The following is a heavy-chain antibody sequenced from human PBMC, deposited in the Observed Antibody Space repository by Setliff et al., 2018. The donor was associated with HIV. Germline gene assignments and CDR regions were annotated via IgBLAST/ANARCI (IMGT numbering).Heavy chain of an antibody. V-gene: IGHV1-2*06. CDR3: ARSDDSSGYYRVVDAFDI. CDR1: QYTFTGYY. CDR2: INPNSGGT. D-gene: IGHD3-22*01. J-gene: IGHJ3*02. Sequence: ASVKVSCKASQYTFTGYYMHWVRQAPGQGLEWMGRINPNSGGTDYSQRFQGRVTMTRDLSISTAYMELRSLRSDDTAVYYCARSDDSSGYYRVVDAFDIWGQGTMVTVSS.